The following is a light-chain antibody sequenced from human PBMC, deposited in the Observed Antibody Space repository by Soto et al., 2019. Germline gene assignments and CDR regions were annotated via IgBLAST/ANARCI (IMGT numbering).Light chain of an antibody. CDR3: QQYNTWPWT. CDR2: GAS. CDR1: QSLNSN. Sequence: ETVMTQSPATLSVSPGERATLSCRASQSLNSNLAWYQQKPGQAPRLLIDGASDRATGIPDRFSGSGYGTEFTLSISSLQSEDFAVYYCQQYNTWPWTFGQGTTVEIK. J-gene: IGKJ1*01. V-gene: IGKV3-15*01.